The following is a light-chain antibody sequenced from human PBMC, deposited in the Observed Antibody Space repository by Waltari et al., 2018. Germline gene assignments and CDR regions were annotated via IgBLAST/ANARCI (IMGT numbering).Light chain of an antibody. CDR2: EVS. CDR1: SSDVGVYNY. J-gene: IGLJ3*02. V-gene: IGLV2-14*01. Sequence: QSALTQPASVSGSPGQSISISCTGTSSDVGVYNYVSWYQHHPGKAPNRMIYEVSNRPSGISNRFSGSKSDNTASLTISGLQAEDEADYYCSSYTSSSTWVFGGGTKLTVL. CDR3: SSYTSSSTWV.